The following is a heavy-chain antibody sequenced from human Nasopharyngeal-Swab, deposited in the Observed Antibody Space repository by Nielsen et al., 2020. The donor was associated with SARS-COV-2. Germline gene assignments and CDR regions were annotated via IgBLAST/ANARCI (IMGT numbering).Heavy chain of an antibody. D-gene: IGHD6-13*01. CDR2: ISSSSSYI. V-gene: IGHV3-21*01. Sequence: GESLKISCAASGFTFSSYSMNWVRQAPGKGLEWVSSISSSSSYIYYADSVKGRFTISRDNAKNSRYLQMNSLRAEDTAVYYCARESIAAAGRDFDYWGQGTLVTVSS. CDR3: ARESIAAAGRDFDY. J-gene: IGHJ4*02. CDR1: GFTFSSYS.